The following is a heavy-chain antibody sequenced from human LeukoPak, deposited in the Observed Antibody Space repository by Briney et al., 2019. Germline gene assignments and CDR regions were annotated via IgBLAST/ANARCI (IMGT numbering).Heavy chain of an antibody. CDR3: ARAMYYYDSSGYTPDAFDI. CDR1: GGSISSYY. CDR2: AYTSGNT. J-gene: IGHJ3*02. Sequence: PSETLSLTCTVSGGSISSYYWSWIRQPPGKGLEWIGRAYTSGNTTYNPSLKSRVTMSVDTSKNQFSLKLSSVTAADTAVYYCARAMYYYDSSGYTPDAFDIWGQGTMVTVSS. V-gene: IGHV4-4*07. D-gene: IGHD3-22*01.